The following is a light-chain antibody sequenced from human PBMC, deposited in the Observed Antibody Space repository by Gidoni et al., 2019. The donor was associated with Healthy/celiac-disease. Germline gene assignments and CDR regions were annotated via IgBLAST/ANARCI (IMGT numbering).Light chain of an antibody. J-gene: IGKJ2*01. CDR3: QQYGSSPYT. CDR1: QSVSSSY. Sequence: EIVLTPSPRTLSLSPGERATLSCRASQSVSSSYLAWYQQKPGQAPRLLIYGASSRATGIPDRFSGSGSGTDFTLTISRLEPEDFAVYYCQQYGSSPYTFGQGTKLEIK. V-gene: IGKV3-20*01. CDR2: GAS.